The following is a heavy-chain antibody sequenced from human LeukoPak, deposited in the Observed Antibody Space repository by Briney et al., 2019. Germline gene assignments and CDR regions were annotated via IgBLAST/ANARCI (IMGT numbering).Heavy chain of an antibody. V-gene: IGHV3-21*01. J-gene: IGHJ4*02. Sequence: PGGSLRLSCAASGFTFSSYSMNWVRQAGGRGLAGVSSISSSSSYIYYADSVKGRFTISRAHAKNSLYLQMNSLRAEDTAVYYCARDSAMAAGMGYWGQGTLVTVSS. CDR3: ARDSAMAAGMGY. CDR1: GFTFSSYS. D-gene: IGHD5-18*01. CDR2: ISSSSSYI.